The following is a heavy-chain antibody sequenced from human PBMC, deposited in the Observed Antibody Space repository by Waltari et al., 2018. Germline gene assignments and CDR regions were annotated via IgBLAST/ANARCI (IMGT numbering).Heavy chain of an antibody. D-gene: IGHD2-15*01. Sequence: EVQLLESGGGLVQPGGSLRLSCAASGFTFSSYAMNWVRQAPGKGLEWVSAISGSGGTSYYADSVKGRFTISRDNSKNTLCLQMNSLRADDTAVYYCAKGCSGVTCNSGEWGMDVWGQGTTVTVSS. CDR2: ISGSGGTS. CDR1: GFTFSSYA. CDR3: AKGCSGVTCNSGEWGMDV. J-gene: IGHJ6*02. V-gene: IGHV3-23*01.